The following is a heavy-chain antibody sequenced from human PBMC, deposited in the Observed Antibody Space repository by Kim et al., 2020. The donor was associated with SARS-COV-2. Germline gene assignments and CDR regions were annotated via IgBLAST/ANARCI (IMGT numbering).Heavy chain of an antibody. Sequence: SVKVSCKASGGTFSSYAISWVRQAPGQGLEWMGGIIPIFGTANYAQKFQGRVTITADESTSTAYMELSSLRSEDTAVYYCARAMYSSSWYRYNWFDPWGQGTLVTVSS. J-gene: IGHJ5*02. CDR2: IIPIFGTA. CDR1: GGTFSSYA. V-gene: IGHV1-69*13. D-gene: IGHD6-13*01. CDR3: ARAMYSSSWYRYNWFDP.